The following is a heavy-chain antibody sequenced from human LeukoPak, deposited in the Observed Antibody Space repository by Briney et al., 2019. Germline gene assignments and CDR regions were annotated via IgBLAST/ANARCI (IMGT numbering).Heavy chain of an antibody. D-gene: IGHD1-26*01. CDR2: INPSGGST. CDR1: GYTFTSYY. CDR3: ARDGFDESYQDSFDY. J-gene: IGHJ4*02. V-gene: IGHV1-46*01. Sequence: GASVKVSCKASGYTFTSYYMHWVRQAPGQGLEWMGIINPSGGSTSYAQKFQGRVTMTRDTSTSTVYMELSSLRSEGTAVYYCARDGFDESYQDSFDYWGQGTLVTVSS.